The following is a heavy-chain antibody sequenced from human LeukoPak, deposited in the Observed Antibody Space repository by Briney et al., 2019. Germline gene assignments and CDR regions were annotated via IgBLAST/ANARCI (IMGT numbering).Heavy chain of an antibody. Sequence: PGRSLRLSCAASGFSFSSYAMRWVRQAPGKGLEWVAVISYDGSNKYYADSVKGRFTISRDNSKNTLYLQMNSLRAEDTAVYYCARDSTLGEWGQGTLVTVSS. CDR3: ARDSTLGE. V-gene: IGHV3-30-3*01. J-gene: IGHJ4*02. CDR1: GFSFSSYA. D-gene: IGHD1-26*01. CDR2: ISYDGSNK.